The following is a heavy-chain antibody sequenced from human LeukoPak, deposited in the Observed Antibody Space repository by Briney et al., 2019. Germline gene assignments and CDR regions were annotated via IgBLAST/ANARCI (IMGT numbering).Heavy chain of an antibody. D-gene: IGHD6-19*01. V-gene: IGHV4-34*01. CDR3: ARVRGSGWYQGDGFDP. CDR2: INHSGST. Sequence: SETLSLTCAVYGGSFSGYYWSWIRQPPGKGLEWIGEINHSGSTNYNPSLKSRVTISVDTSKNQFSLKLSSVTAADTAVYYCARVRGSGWYQGDGFDPWGQGTLVTVSS. J-gene: IGHJ5*02. CDR1: GGSFSGYY.